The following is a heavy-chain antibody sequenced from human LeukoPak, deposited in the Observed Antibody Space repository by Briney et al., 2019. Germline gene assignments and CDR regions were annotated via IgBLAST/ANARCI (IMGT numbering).Heavy chain of an antibody. D-gene: IGHD3-10*01. Sequence: SETLSLTCTVSGGSISSYYWSWIRQPPGKGLEWIGYLYDSGSTNYNPSLKSRVSISVDTSKNQFSLKLSSVTAADTAVYYCARGISTYGMDVWGQGTTVTVSS. V-gene: IGHV4-59*08. J-gene: IGHJ6*02. CDR1: GGSISSYY. CDR2: LYDSGST. CDR3: ARGISTYGMDV.